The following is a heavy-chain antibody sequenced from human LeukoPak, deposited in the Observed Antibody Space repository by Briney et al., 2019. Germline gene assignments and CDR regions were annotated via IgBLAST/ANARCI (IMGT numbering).Heavy chain of an antibody. CDR3: AREGAAYSSSWYSSVDYWFDP. V-gene: IGHV4-4*08. D-gene: IGHD6-13*01. CDR1: GGSISSYY. Sequence: PSETLSLTCTVSGGSISSYYWSWIRQPPGKGLEWIGRIYTSGSTNYNPSLKSRVTISLDTSKNQFSLKLSSVTAADTAVYYCAREGAAYSSSWYSSVDYWFDPWGQGTLVTVSS. J-gene: IGHJ5*02. CDR2: IYTSGST.